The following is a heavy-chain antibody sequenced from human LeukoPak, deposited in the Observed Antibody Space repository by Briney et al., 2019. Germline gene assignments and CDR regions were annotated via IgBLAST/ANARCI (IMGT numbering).Heavy chain of an antibody. Sequence: PSETLSLTCAVYGGSFSGYYWSWIRQPAGKGLEWIGRIYTSGSTNYNPSLKSRVTISVDTSKNQFSLKLSSVTAADTAVYYCARASIAVAGSFDYWGQGTLVTVSS. D-gene: IGHD6-19*01. CDR2: IYTSGST. V-gene: IGHV4-59*10. CDR3: ARASIAVAGSFDY. CDR1: GGSFSGYY. J-gene: IGHJ4*02.